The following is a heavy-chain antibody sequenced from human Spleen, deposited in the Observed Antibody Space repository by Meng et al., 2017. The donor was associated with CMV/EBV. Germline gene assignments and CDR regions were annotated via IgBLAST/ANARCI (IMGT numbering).Heavy chain of an antibody. Sequence: GGSLRLSCAASGFTSPVYAMHWVRQTPVKGLEWVSGIYGNGAKIGYADSVKGRFAISRDAANNYLYLQMNSLRPDDTALYYCSIDLSPGGADYWGRGTLVTVSS. CDR2: IYGNGAKI. CDR1: GFTSPVYA. J-gene: IGHJ4*02. V-gene: IGHV3-9*02. CDR3: SIDLSPGGADY. D-gene: IGHD3-10*01.